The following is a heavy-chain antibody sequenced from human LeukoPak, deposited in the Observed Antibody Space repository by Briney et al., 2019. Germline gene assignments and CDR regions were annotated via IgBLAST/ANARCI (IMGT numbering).Heavy chain of an antibody. CDR1: GVSFGGYY. CDR3: AQITGSDAFDV. D-gene: IGHD1-20*01. V-gene: IGHV4-34*01. Sequence: SETLSLTCGVYGVSFGGYYWRWVRQSPGKGLEWIGEINHSGSTNYNPSLKSRVTISIDTSKNQFSLKMTSVTAADTALYYCAQITGSDAFDVWGQGTMVTVSS. CDR2: INHSGST. J-gene: IGHJ3*01.